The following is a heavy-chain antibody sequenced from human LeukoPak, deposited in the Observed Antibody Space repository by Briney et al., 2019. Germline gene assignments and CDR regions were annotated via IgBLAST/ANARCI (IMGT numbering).Heavy chain of an antibody. J-gene: IGHJ1*01. CDR1: GFTFSSYG. Sequence: PGGSLRLSCAASGFTFSSYGMHWVRQAPGKGLEWVAFIRYDGSNKYYADSVKGRFTISRDNSKNTLYLQMNSLRAEDTAVYYCAKDATFKMTTVTPEYFQHWGQGTLVTVSS. CDR2: IRYDGSNK. V-gene: IGHV3-30*02. CDR3: AKDATFKMTTVTPEYFQH. D-gene: IGHD4-17*01.